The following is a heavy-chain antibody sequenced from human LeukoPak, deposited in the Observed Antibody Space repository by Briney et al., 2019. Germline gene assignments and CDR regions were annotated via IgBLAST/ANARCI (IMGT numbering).Heavy chain of an antibody. V-gene: IGHV3-23*01. CDR2: ISGSGGST. D-gene: IGHD3-22*01. CDR3: AKVGFDSSGYSDAFDI. Sequence: GGSLRLSCAASGFTFSSYSMNWVRQAPGKGLEWVSAISGSGGSTYHADSVKGRFTISRDNSKNTLYLQMNSLRAEDTAVYYCAKVGFDSSGYSDAFDIWGQGTMVTVSS. CDR1: GFTFSSYS. J-gene: IGHJ3*02.